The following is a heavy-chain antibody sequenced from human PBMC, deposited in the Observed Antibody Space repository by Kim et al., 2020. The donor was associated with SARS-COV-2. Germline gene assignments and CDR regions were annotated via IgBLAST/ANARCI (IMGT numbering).Heavy chain of an antibody. Sequence: SETLSLTCTVSGGSVSSGSYHWSWIRQPPGRGLEWIGHVFYTGSTTYNPSLESRVTISINTSKNRFTLKVSSLTAADTGVYFCARDQGLGGMDVWGQGTT. V-gene: IGHV4-61*01. CDR3: ARDQGLGGMDV. CDR1: GGSVSSGSYH. CDR2: VFYTGST. J-gene: IGHJ6*02. D-gene: IGHD3-16*01.